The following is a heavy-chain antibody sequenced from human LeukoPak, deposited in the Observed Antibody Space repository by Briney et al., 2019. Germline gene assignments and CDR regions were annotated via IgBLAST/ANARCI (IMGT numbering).Heavy chain of an antibody. CDR1: GFTFSSYS. CDR3: ARVSYGDYGYYFDY. CDR2: ISSSSSYI. D-gene: IGHD4-17*01. J-gene: IGHJ4*02. Sequence: GGSLRLSCAASGFTFSSYSMNWVRQAPGKGLEWVSSISSSSSYIYYADSVKGRFTISRDNAKNSLYLQMNSLRAEDTAVYHCARVSYGDYGYYFDYWGQGTLVTVSS. V-gene: IGHV3-21*01.